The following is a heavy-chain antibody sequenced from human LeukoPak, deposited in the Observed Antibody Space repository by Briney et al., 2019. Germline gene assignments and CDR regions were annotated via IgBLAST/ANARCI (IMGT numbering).Heavy chain of an antibody. V-gene: IGHV3-30*18. J-gene: IGHJ4*02. CDR3: AKDSHYGSGSHHYYFDY. CDR2: ISYDGSNK. Sequence: PWGSLRLSCAASGFTFSSYSMSWVRQAPGKGLEWVAVISYDGSNKYYADSVKGRFTISRDNSKNTLYLQMNSLRAEGTAVHYCAKDSHYGSGSHHYYFDYWGQGTLVTVSS. D-gene: IGHD3-10*01. CDR1: GFTFSSYS.